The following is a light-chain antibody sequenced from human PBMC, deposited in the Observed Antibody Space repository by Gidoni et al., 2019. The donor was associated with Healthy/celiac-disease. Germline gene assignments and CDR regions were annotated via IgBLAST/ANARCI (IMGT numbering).Light chain of an antibody. CDR3: QQYNSWPPT. J-gene: IGKJ1*01. V-gene: IGKV3-15*01. CDR1: QSVSSN. CDR2: GAS. Sequence: EIVLTQSPATLSVPPGERATLACRASQSVSSNLAWYQQKPGQAPRLLIYGASTRATGSPARFSGSGSGTEFTLTISSLQSEDFAVDYCQQYNSWPPTFGQXTKVEIK.